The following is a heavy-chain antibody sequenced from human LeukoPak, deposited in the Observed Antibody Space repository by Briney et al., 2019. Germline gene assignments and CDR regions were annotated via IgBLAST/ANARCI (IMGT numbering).Heavy chain of an antibody. J-gene: IGHJ4*02. V-gene: IGHV3-7*01. Sequence: GGSLRLSCAASGFTFSSYWMSWVRQAPGKGLEWVANIKQDGSEKYYVDSVKGRFTISRDNAKNSLYLQMNSLRAEDTAVYYCATSNYYDSSGYYSHWGQGTLVTVSS. D-gene: IGHD3-22*01. CDR1: GFTFSSYW. CDR3: ATSNYYDSSGYYSH. CDR2: IKQDGSEK.